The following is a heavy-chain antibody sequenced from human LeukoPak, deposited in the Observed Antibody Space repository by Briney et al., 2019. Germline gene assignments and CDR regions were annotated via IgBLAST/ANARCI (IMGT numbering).Heavy chain of an antibody. CDR1: GGSFSGYY. Sequence: SETLSLTCAVYGGSFSGYYWSWIRQPPGKGLEWIGSIYHSGSTYYNPSLKSRVTISVDTSKNQFSLKLSSVTAADTAVYYCAGYSSSHYNFDYWGQGTLVTVSS. D-gene: IGHD6-13*01. J-gene: IGHJ4*02. CDR2: IYHSGST. V-gene: IGHV4-34*01. CDR3: AGYSSSHYNFDY.